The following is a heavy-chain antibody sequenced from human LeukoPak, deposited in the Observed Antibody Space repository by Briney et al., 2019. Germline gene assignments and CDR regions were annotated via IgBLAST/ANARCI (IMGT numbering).Heavy chain of an antibody. J-gene: IGHJ4*02. CDR2: IYVGGST. CDR1: GGSMSINSYY. Sequence: SETLSLTCSVSGGSMSINSYYWVWIRQPPGKGLEWIVSIYVGGSTHYNPSLKSRVTISEDTAKNQFSLRLRSVTAADTAVYYCARDADYDILTGYSGFDYWGQGTPVTVSS. D-gene: IGHD3-9*01. CDR3: ARDADYDILTGYSGFDY. V-gene: IGHV4-39*07.